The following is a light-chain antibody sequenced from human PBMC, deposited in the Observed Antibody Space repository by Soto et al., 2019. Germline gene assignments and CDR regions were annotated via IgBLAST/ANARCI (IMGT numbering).Light chain of an antibody. CDR3: QQYDSLPLT. CDR2: DAS. V-gene: IGKV1-33*01. CDR1: QDISIY. J-gene: IGKJ4*01. Sequence: DLQMTQSPSSLSASVGDRVTITCQASQDISIYLNWYQQKPGKAPKLLIYDASNLEIGVPSNFSGSGSGTDFTFTISSLQPEDIATYYCQQYDSLPLTFGGGTKVEIK.